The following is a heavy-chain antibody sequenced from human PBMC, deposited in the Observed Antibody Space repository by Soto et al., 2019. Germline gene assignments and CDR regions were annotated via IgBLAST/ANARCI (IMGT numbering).Heavy chain of an antibody. CDR3: ARIPFDILTGYYWFDP. CDR1: GFTFSSHA. J-gene: IGHJ5*02. Sequence: GGSLRLSCAASGFTFSSHAMTWVRRAPGRGLEWVSGISASSVSTYYADSVKGRFTISRDNAKNTLYLQMNSLRAEDTAVYYCARIPFDILTGYYWFDPWGQGTLVTVSS. V-gene: IGHV3-23*01. CDR2: ISASSVST. D-gene: IGHD3-9*01.